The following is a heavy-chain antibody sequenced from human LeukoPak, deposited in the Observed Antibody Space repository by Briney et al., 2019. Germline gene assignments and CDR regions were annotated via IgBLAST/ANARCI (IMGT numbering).Heavy chain of an antibody. Sequence: GASVKVSCKASGYTFTGYYMHWVRQAPGQGLEWMGWINPNSGGTNYAQKFQGRVTMTRDTSISTAYMELSRLRSDDTAVYYCARGYAEWLRQIALDYWGQGTLVTVSP. CDR2: INPNSGGT. CDR1: GYTFTGYY. CDR3: ARGYAEWLRQIALDY. D-gene: IGHD5-12*01. V-gene: IGHV1-2*02. J-gene: IGHJ4*02.